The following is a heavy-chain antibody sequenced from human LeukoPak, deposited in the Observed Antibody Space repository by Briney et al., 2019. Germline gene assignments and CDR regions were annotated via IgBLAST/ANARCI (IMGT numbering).Heavy chain of an antibody. J-gene: IGHJ5*02. CDR1: GFTFSSYA. D-gene: IGHD3-22*01. CDR2: ISGSGGST. Sequence: PGGSLRLSCAASGFTFSSYAMSWVRQAPGKGLEWVSAISGSGGSTYYADSVEGRFTISRDNAKNTLYLQMNSLRAEDTAVYYCARPYYYDSSGYPPFNWFDPWGQGTLVTVSS. CDR3: ARPYYYDSSGYPPFNWFDP. V-gene: IGHV3-23*01.